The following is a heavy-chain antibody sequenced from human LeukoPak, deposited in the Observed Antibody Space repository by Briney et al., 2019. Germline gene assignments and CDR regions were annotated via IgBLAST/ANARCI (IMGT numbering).Heavy chain of an antibody. V-gene: IGHV3-21*01. CDR3: AGQYFDWLSY. Sequence: GGSLRLSCAASGFTFSTYYMNWVRQAPGKGLEWVSSISTSSSYIYYADAVKGRFTISRDNAKNSLYLQINSLRAEDTAVYYCAGQYFDWLSYWGQGTLVTVSS. D-gene: IGHD3-9*01. CDR1: GFTFSTYY. CDR2: ISTSSSYI. J-gene: IGHJ4*02.